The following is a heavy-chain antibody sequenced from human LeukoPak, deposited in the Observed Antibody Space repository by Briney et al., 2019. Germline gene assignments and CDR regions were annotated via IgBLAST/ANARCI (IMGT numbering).Heavy chain of an antibody. J-gene: IGHJ6*02. CDR3: ARVKRAAAGTGSDGMDA. CDR2: INPSGGST. D-gene: IGHD6-13*01. V-gene: IGHV1-46*01. CDR1: GYTFTSYY. Sequence: ASVKVSCKASGYTFTSYYMHWVRQAPGQGLEWMGIINPSGGSTSYAQKFQGRVTMTRDTSTSTVYMELSSLRSEDTAVYYCARVKRAAAGTGSDGMDAWGQGTTVTVSS.